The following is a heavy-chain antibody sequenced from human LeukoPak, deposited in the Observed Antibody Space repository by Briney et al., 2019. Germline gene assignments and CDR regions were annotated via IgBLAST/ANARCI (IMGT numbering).Heavy chain of an antibody. CDR1: GFTFGDYA. D-gene: IGHD5-12*01. CDR3: TRQYSGYEPTTDYFDY. V-gene: IGHV3-49*03. Sequence: PGGSLRLSCTASGFTFGDYAMSWFRQAPGKGLEWVGFSRSKAYGGTTEYAASVKRRFTISRDDSKSIAYLQMNSLKTEDTAVYYCTRQYSGYEPTTDYFDYWGQGTLVTVSS. J-gene: IGHJ4*02. CDR2: SRSKAYGGTT.